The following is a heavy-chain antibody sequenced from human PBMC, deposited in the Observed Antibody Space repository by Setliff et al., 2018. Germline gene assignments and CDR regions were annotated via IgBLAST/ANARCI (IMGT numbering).Heavy chain of an antibody. CDR3: VQDRGYSTYEY. V-gene: IGHV3-7*01. J-gene: IGHJ4*02. D-gene: IGHD1-26*01. CDR1: GFIFSDYW. CDR2: TNQGGTEI. Sequence: PGESLKISCVTSGFIFSDYWMAWVRQAPGKGLEWVANTNQGGTEINYVDSVKGRFFISRDDAKNSLYLQMNSLRVEDTALYYCVQDRGYSTYEYWGQGTQVTVSS.